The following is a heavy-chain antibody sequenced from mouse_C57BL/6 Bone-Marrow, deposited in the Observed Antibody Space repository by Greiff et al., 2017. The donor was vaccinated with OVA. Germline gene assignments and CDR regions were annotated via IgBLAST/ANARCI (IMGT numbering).Heavy chain of an antibody. Sequence: QVQLKESGAELVRPGASVTLSCKASGYTFTDYEMHWVKQTPVHGLEWIGAIDPETGGTAYNQKFKGKAILTAVKSSSTAYMELRSLTSEDSAVYYCTDYDYDLDYWGQGTTLTVSS. D-gene: IGHD2-4*01. J-gene: IGHJ2*01. V-gene: IGHV1-15*01. CDR3: TDYDYDLDY. CDR1: GYTFTDYE. CDR2: IDPETGGT.